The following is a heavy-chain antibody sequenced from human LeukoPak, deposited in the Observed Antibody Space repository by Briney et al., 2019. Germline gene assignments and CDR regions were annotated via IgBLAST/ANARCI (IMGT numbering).Heavy chain of an antibody. CDR2: ISSSSSYI. D-gene: IGHD5-18*01. CDR3: ARDGDTAMAYYYYYYMDV. CDR1: GFTFSSYS. V-gene: IGHV3-21*01. J-gene: IGHJ6*03. Sequence: GGSLRLSCAASGFTFSSYSMNWVRQAPGKGLEWVSSISSSSSYIYYADSVKGRFTISRDNAKNSLYLQMNSLRAEDTAVYYCARDGDTAMAYYYYYYMDVWGKGTTVTVSS.